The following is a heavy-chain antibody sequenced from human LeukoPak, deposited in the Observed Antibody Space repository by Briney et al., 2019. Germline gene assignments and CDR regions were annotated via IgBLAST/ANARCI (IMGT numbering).Heavy chain of an antibody. CDR3: ARDMYSSARAFDI. CDR1: GFTFSSYS. Sequence: GGSLRLSCAASGFTFSSYSMNWVRQAPGKRLEWVSSISSSSSYIYYADSVKGRFTISRDNAKNSLYLQMNSLRAEDTAVYYCARDMYSSARAFDIWGQGTMVTVSS. CDR2: ISSSSSYI. V-gene: IGHV3-21*01. J-gene: IGHJ3*02. D-gene: IGHD6-25*01.